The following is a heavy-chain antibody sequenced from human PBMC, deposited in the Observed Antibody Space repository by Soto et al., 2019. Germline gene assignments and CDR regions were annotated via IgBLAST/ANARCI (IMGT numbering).Heavy chain of an antibody. J-gene: IGHJ4*02. CDR1: GFTFNSSA. CDR2: TSGGAGST. CDR3: AKGRYRIGWYDPYFDY. D-gene: IGHD6-19*01. V-gene: IGHV3-23*01. Sequence: EVQLLEAGGGLVQPGGSLRLSCAASGFTFNSSAMSWVRQAPGKGLEWVSTTSGGAGSTYYADSVKGRFTISRDNSKNTLYLQMNSLRADDTVVYYCAKGRYRIGWYDPYFDYWGQGTLVTVSS.